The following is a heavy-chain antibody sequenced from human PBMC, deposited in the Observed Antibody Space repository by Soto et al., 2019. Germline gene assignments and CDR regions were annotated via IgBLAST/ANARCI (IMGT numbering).Heavy chain of an antibody. D-gene: IGHD2-15*01. CDR2: ISSSSYI. CDR1: GFTFSSYS. J-gene: IGHJ6*02. CDR3: ARHRPSSFYGMDV. V-gene: IGHV3-21*01. Sequence: PGGSLRLSSAASGFTFSSYSMNWVRQAPGKGLEWVSSISSSSYIYYADSVKGRFTISRDNAKNSLYLQINSMRAEDTAVYYCARHRPSSFYGMDVWGQGTPVTV.